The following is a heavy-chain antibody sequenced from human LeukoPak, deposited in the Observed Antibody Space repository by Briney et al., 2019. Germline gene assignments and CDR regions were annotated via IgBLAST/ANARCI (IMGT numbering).Heavy chain of an antibody. V-gene: IGHV4-39*01. CDR3: ARHVQDLGIKV. CDR2: IYRRGST. J-gene: IGHJ6*02. Sequence: SETLSLACTVSGASISSSDSYWSWIRQPPGKGLEWIGSIYRRGSTSYNPSLKSRVTVSEDMSKNHFSLRLSSVTAADTAVYYCARHVQDLGIKVWGQGTTVTVSS. CDR1: GASISSSDSY.